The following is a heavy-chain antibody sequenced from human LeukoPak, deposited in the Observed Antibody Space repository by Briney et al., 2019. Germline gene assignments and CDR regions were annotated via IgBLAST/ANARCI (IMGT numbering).Heavy chain of an antibody. D-gene: IGHD3-16*02. J-gene: IGHJ4*02. Sequence: GASVKVSCKVSGYTLTELSMHWVRQAPGKGLEWMGGFDPEDGETIYAQKFQGRVTMTEDTSTDTAYMELSSLSSEDTAVYYCATYDYVWGSYRNTVFDYWGQGTLVTVSS. CDR2: FDPEDGET. V-gene: IGHV1-24*01. CDR1: GYTLTELS. CDR3: ATYDYVWGSYRNTVFDY.